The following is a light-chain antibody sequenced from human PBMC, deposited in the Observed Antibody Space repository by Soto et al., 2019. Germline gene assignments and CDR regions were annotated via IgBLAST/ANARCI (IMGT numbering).Light chain of an antibody. CDR1: SSNIGSNT. Sequence: QSVLTQPPSASGTPGQRVTISCSGSSSNIGSNTVHWYQQLPGTAPKLLIYSNNQRPSGVPDRFSGSKSGTSASLAISGLHSEDEADYYCAAWDDSLYGVVFGGGTQLTVL. CDR2: SNN. CDR3: AAWDDSLYGVV. J-gene: IGLJ7*01. V-gene: IGLV1-44*01.